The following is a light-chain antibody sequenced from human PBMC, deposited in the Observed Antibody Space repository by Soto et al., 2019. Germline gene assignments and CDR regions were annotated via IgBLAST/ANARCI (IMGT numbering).Light chain of an antibody. V-gene: IGLV2-18*02. CDR2: EAS. CDR3: SSYTFSTLV. Sequence: QSALTQPPSVSGSPGQSVTISCTGTSTDFVSYNRVSWYQQPPGTAPKLIIYEASNRPSGVPGRFSGSKSGNTASLTISGLQTEDEADYYCSSYTFSTLVFATGTKVTVL. CDR1: STDFVSYNR. J-gene: IGLJ1*01.